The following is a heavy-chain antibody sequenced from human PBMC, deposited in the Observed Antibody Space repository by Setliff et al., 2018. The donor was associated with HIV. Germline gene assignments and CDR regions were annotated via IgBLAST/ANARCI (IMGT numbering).Heavy chain of an antibody. D-gene: IGHD3-22*01. J-gene: IGHJ4*02. CDR2: IKTRADNYAT. CDR3: TRPQYFYDIGGSDY. CDR1: GFTFSGSP. V-gene: IGHV3-73*01. Sequence: GGSLRLSCAASGFTFSGSPIHWVRQASGKGLEWLGRIKTRADNYATAYAESVKGRFTISRDDSMNTAYLQMNSLKIEDTAVYYCTRPQYFYDIGGSDYWGQGTLVTVSS.